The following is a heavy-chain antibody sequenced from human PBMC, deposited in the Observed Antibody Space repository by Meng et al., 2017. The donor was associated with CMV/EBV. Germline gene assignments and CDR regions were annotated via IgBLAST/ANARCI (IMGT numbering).Heavy chain of an antibody. V-gene: IGHV4-39*07. CDR1: GGSISSSSYY. J-gene: IGHJ3*02. CDR3: ARGNGCSGGSRYGAGGFDI. D-gene: IGHD2-15*01. Sequence: SETLSLTCTVSGGSISSSSYYWGWIRQPPGKGLEWIGSIYYSGSTYYNPSLKSRVTISVDTSKNQFSLKLSSVTAADTAVYYCARGNGCSGGSRYGAGGFDIWGQGTMVTVSS. CDR2: IYYSGST.